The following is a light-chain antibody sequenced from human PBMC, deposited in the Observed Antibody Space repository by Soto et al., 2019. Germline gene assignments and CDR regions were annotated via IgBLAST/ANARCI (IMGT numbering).Light chain of an antibody. CDR3: QQYNSYST. Sequence: DIPMTPAPSPPSSSLGDKISITCRDSQSISSWLAWYQQKPGKAPKLLIYDASSLESGVPSRFSGSGSGTEFTLTISSLQPDDFATYYCQQYNSYSTFGQGTKV. J-gene: IGKJ1*01. V-gene: IGKV1-5*01. CDR2: DAS. CDR1: QSISSW.